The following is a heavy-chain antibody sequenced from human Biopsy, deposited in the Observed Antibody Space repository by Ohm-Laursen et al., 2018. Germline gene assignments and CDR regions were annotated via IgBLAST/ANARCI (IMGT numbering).Heavy chain of an antibody. V-gene: IGHV1-69*04. CDR1: TGTFDSYG. D-gene: IGHD1-1*01. Sequence: ASVKVSCTTSTGTFDSYGVTWVRQAPGQGLEWMGRIIPILRTTTYAQKFQGRVTMTEDTSTDTAYMELSSLRSEDTAVYYCAADINVWNVNYWGQGTQVTVSS. CDR2: IIPILRTT. CDR3: AADINVWNVNY. J-gene: IGHJ4*02.